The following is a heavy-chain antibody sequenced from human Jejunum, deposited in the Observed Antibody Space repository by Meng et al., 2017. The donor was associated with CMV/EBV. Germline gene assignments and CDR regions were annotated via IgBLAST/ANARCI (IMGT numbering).Heavy chain of an antibody. J-gene: IGHJ4*02. CDR2: MNSDGSTI. CDR1: EFTFNNYC. D-gene: IGHD1-7*01. V-gene: IGHV3-74*01. CDR3: ATAGNYYFGN. Sequence: ASPEFTFNNYCMHWVRQAPGKGLVWVSRMNSDGSTIDYADSVKGRFTISRDNAKNTLFLQMNSLRDEDTAVYYCATAGNYYFGNWGQGTLVTVSS.